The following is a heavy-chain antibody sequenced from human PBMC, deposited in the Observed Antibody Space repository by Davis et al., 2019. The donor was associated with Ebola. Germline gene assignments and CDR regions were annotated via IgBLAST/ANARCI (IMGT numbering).Heavy chain of an antibody. Sequence: GESLKISCAASGFTFSSYSMNWIRQAPGKGLEWVSYISSDSDIMYYADSVKGRFTISRDNAKNSLYLQMNSLRDEDTAVYYCARIRFDPWGQGTLVTVSS. V-gene: IGHV3-48*02. J-gene: IGHJ5*02. CDR3: ARIRFDP. CDR2: ISSDSDIM. CDR1: GFTFSSYS.